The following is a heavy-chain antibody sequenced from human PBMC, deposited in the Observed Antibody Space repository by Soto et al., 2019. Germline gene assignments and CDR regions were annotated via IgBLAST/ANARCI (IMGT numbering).Heavy chain of an antibody. D-gene: IGHD3-3*01. CDR3: AREDDAPHVLRFSPLLNWFDP. Sequence: GASVKVSCKASGYTFTSYYMHWVRQAPGQGLEWMGIINPSGGSTSYAQKFQGRVTMTRDTSTSTVYMELSSLRSEDTAAYYCAREDDAPHVLRFSPLLNWFDPWGQGTLVTVSS. V-gene: IGHV1-46*01. CDR2: INPSGGST. CDR1: GYTFTSYY. J-gene: IGHJ5*02.